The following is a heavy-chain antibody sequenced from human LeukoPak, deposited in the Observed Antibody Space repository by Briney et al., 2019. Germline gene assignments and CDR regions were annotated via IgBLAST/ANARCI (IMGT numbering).Heavy chain of an antibody. D-gene: IGHD2-15*01. CDR2: ISSSGSTI. V-gene: IGHV3-48*04. J-gene: IGHJ4*02. CDR3: ARDLILADSGGSSAHDY. Sequence: PGGSLRLSCAASGFTFNRYNMNWVRRAPGKGLEWVSYISSSGSTIYYADSVKGRFTISRDNAKNTLYLQMHTLRAEDTAVYYCARDLILADSGGSSAHDYWGQGTLVTVSS. CDR1: GFTFNRYN.